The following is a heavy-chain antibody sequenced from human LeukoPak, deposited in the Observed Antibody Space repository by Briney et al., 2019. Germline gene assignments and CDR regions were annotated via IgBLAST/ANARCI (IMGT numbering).Heavy chain of an antibody. CDR1: GFTFSDYY. CDR2: IKQDGSEK. J-gene: IGHJ4*02. V-gene: IGHV3-7*01. CDR3: ARQRRYCSGDSCYQRTFDF. Sequence: PGGSLRLSCAASGFTFSDYYMSWIRQAPGKGLEWVANIKQDGSEKYYVDSVKGRFTISRDNAKNSVYMQMNSLRAEDTAVYSCARQRRYCSGDSCYQRTFDFWGQGTLVTVSS. D-gene: IGHD2-15*01.